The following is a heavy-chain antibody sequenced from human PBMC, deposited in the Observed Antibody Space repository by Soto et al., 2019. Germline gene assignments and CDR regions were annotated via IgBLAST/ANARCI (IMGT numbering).Heavy chain of an antibody. CDR1: GGSLSPYY. D-gene: IGHD3-9*01. J-gene: IGHJ3*01. CDR3: ARNFDRVPLRAFDV. Sequence: QVQLQQWGAGLLKPSGTLSRTCAVYGGSLSPYYWSWIRQSPELGLEWIGEISHRGRTNYNPSLRSRVTTSVDKSKNQFALELTSVPAAYTALYYCARNFDRVPLRAFDVWGQGAMVIVSS. CDR2: ISHRGRT. V-gene: IGHV4-34*02.